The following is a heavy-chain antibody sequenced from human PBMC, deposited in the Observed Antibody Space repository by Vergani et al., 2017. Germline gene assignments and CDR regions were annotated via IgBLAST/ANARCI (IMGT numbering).Heavy chain of an antibody. CDR2: IYTTGST. J-gene: IGHJ4*02. V-gene: IGHV4-61*02. CDR1: GDSITSSTYY. CDR3: AGVYYGRWVN. Sequence: QVQLPESGPGLVKPSQTLSLICSVSGDSITSSTYYWSCTRQPAGKGLEYIGRIYTTGSTNYNPPLKSRVTISVDTSKNQFSLNLSSVTAADTALYYCAGVYYGRWVNWGQETLVTVSS. D-gene: IGHD3-16*01.